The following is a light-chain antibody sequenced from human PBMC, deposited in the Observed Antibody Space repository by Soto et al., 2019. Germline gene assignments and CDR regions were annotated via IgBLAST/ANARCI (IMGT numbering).Light chain of an antibody. CDR2: EVS. J-gene: IGLJ7*01. CDR3: CSYGGSRAV. CDR1: SSDVGSHNL. V-gene: IGLV2-23*02. Sequence: QSALTQPASVSGSPGQSITICCTGTSSDVGSHNLVSWYQQHPGQAPKLMIYEVSKRPLGVSARFSASKSGNTASLTISGHQAEDEADYYCCSYGGSRAVFGVGTQLTVL.